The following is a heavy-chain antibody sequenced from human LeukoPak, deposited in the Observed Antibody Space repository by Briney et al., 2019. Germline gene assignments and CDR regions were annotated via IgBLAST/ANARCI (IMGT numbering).Heavy chain of an antibody. CDR1: GFTFSRYA. CDR2: ISSNGGST. D-gene: IGHD5-12*01. V-gene: IGHV3-64D*06. J-gene: IGHJ4*02. CDR3: AKQIVATILLDY. Sequence: GGSLRLSCSASGFTFSRYAMHWVRQAPGKGLEYVSAISSNGGSTYYADSVKGRFTISRDNSRNTLHLQMSSLRVEDTAVYYCAKQIVATILLDYWGQGTLVTVSS.